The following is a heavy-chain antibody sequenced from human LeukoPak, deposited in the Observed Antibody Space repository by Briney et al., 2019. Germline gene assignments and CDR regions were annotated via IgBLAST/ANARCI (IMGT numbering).Heavy chain of an antibody. V-gene: IGHV3-74*01. CDR1: GFTFSSYG. D-gene: IGHD3-10*01. CDR2: ISGDGSGT. CDR3: ARFPYYYGSGPQRGFDY. J-gene: IGHJ4*02. Sequence: GGSLRLSCAASGFTFSSYGMHWVRQAPGKGPVWVSRISGDGSGTTYADSVKGRFTVSRDNAKNTLYLQMNGLRAEDTAVYYCARFPYYYGSGPQRGFDYWGQGALVTVSS.